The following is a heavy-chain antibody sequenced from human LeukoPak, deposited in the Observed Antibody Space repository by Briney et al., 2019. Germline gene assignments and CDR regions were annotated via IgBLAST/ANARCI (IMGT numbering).Heavy chain of an antibody. CDR1: GYSFASYW. Sequence: GESLKISCKGSGYSFASYWIAWVRQMPGKGLEWMGVIYPGNSDISYSPSFQGQVTISADKSVSTAYLHWSSLKASDTAIYYCARHLSSITSCPNYGGQGTLVTVSS. CDR2: IYPGNSDI. J-gene: IGHJ4*02. V-gene: IGHV5-51*01. D-gene: IGHD2-2*01. CDR3: ARHLSSITSCPNY.